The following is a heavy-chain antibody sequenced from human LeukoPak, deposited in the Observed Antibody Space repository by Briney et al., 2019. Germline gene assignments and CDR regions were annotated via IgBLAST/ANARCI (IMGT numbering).Heavy chain of an antibody. D-gene: IGHD3-10*02. CDR2: ISSSGSTI. CDR3: AELGITMIGGV. Sequence: GGSLRLSCAASGFTFSSYEMNWVRQAPGKGLEWVSYISSSGSTIYYADSVKGRFTISRDDAKNSLYLQMNSLRAEDTAVYYCAELGITMIGGVWGKGTTITISS. V-gene: IGHV3-48*03. J-gene: IGHJ6*04. CDR1: GFTFSSYE.